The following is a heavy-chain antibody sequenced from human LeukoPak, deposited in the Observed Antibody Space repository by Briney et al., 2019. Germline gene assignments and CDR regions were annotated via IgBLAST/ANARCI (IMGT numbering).Heavy chain of an antibody. J-gene: IGHJ6*03. CDR2: INHSGST. CDR1: GGSFSGYY. V-gene: IGHV4-34*01. Sequence: KPSETLSLTCAVYGGSFSGYYWSWIRQPPGKGLEWIGEINHSGSTNYNPSLKSRVTISVDTSKNQFSLKLSSVTAADTAVYYCARGELLYYYYYYMDVWGKGTTVTVSS. CDR3: ARGELLYYYYYYMDV. D-gene: IGHD1-26*01.